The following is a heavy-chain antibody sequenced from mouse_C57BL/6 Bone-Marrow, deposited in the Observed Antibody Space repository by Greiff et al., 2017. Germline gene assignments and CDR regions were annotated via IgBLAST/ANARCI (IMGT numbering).Heavy chain of an antibody. CDR1: GYSFTGYY. CDR2: INPSNGGT. J-gene: IGHJ2*01. Sequence: EVQLQQSGPELVKPGASVKISCKASGYSFTGYYMNWVKQSPEKSLEWIGEINPSNGGTTYNQKFKAKATLTVDKSSSTAYMQLKSLTSEDSAVYYCATPYVDYWGQGTTLTVSS. V-gene: IGHV1-42*01. CDR3: ATPYVDY.